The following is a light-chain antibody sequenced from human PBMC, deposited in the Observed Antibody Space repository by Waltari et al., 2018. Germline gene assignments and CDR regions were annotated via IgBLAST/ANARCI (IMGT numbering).Light chain of an antibody. CDR2: AAS. V-gene: IGKV1-8*01. J-gene: IGKJ2*01. CDR3: QQYYSYPYT. CDR1: QGISSY. Sequence: IRMTQSPSSFSASTGDRVPITCRASQGISSYLAWYQQKPGKAPKLLIYAASTLQSGVPSRFSGSGSGTDFTLTISCLQSEDFATYYCQQYYSYPYTFGQGTKLEIK.